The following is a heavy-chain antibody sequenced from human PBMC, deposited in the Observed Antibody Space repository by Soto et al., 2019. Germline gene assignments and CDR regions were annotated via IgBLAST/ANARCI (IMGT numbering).Heavy chain of an antibody. Sequence: SETLSLTCTVSGGFVNSDTHSWSWIRQTPGKRLEWIGFIYSGGSAKNPSLRSRVTMSVDTSKNQFSLKLRSVIVADTAVYHCARFVRSCSATTCSTRADVWGQGITVTVSS. CDR3: ARFVRSCSATTCSTRADV. V-gene: IGHV4-61*01. D-gene: IGHD2-2*01. J-gene: IGHJ6*02. CDR2: IYSGGSA. CDR1: GGFVNSDTHS.